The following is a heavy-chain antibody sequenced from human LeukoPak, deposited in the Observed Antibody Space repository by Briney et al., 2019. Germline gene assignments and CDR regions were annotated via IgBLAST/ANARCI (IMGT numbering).Heavy chain of an antibody. Sequence: GGSLRLSCAASGFTFSSYWMSWVRQAPGKGLEWVANIKQDGSEKYYVDSVKGRFTISRDNAKNSLYLQMNSLRAEDTAVYYCASGGPDLIVDDAFDIWGQGTMVTVSS. D-gene: IGHD2-15*01. CDR1: GFTFSSYW. J-gene: IGHJ3*02. V-gene: IGHV3-7*01. CDR3: ASGGPDLIVDDAFDI. CDR2: IKQDGSEK.